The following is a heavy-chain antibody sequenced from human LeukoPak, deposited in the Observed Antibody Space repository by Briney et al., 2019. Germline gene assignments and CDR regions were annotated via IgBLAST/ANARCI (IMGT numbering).Heavy chain of an antibody. CDR2: IWFDGKNQ. J-gene: IGHJ6*02. D-gene: IGHD2-8*01. CDR3: ARDRHCVNGVCHSPAGMDV. V-gene: IGHV3-33*01. Sequence: PGRSLRLSCAASGFILNSYGMHWVRQAPGKGLEWVADIWFDGKNQHFADSVRGRFAISRDNSKNTVYLRINSLRAEDTAVYYCARDRHCVNGVCHSPAGMDVWGQGTTVTVSS. CDR1: GFILNSYG.